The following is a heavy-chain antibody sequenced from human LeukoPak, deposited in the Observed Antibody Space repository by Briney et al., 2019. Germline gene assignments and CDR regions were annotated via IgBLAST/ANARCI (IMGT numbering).Heavy chain of an antibody. V-gene: IGHV3-23*01. CDR1: GFTFSSYG. J-gene: IGHJ4*02. Sequence: GGSLRLSCAASGFTFSSYGMSWVRQAPGKGLEWASAISGSGGSTYFADSVKGRFTISRDNSKNTLYLQMNSLRAEDTAVYYCAKAVDGDNTYNFDYWGQGTLVTVSS. CDR2: ISGSGGST. CDR3: AKAVDGDNTYNFDY. D-gene: IGHD4-17*01.